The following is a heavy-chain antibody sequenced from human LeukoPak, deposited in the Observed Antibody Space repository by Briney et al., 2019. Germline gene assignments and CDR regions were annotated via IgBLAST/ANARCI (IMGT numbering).Heavy chain of an antibody. J-gene: IGHJ4*02. V-gene: IGHV3-7*01. CDR2: IKEDGTAK. D-gene: IGHD4-23*01. CDR3: VRGGWELDY. Sequence: GGSLRLSCAASGFTVRDFWMAWFRQAPGKGLEWVAHIKEDGTAKYYVDSVRGRFTISKDDGKNSLSLQMNSLRVEDTAVYYCVRGGWELDYWGQGTLVTVAS. CDR1: GFTVRDFW.